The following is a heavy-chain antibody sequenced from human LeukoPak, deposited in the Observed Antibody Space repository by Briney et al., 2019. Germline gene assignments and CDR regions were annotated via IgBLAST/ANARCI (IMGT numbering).Heavy chain of an antibody. V-gene: IGHV3-48*01. CDR3: ARVLEDCSSTSCLGY. D-gene: IGHD2-2*01. Sequence: PGGSLRLSCAAPGFTFSSYSMNWVRQAPGKGLEWVSYISSSSSTIYYADSVKGRFTISRDNAKNSLYLQMNSLRAEDTAVYYCARVLEDCSSTSCLGYWGQGTLVTVSS. CDR1: GFTFSSYS. J-gene: IGHJ4*02. CDR2: ISSSSSTI.